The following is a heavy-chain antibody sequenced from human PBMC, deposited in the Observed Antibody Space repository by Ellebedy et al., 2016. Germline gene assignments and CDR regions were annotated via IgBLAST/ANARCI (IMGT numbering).Heavy chain of an antibody. CDR1: GDSIRGFH. CDR2: IFYSGNT. J-gene: IGHJ6*02. Sequence: SETLSLXXTVSGDSIRGFHWTWIRQPPGKGLEWIGNIFYSGNTYYNTSLASRVTISIDTSQSPFSLRLSSVSAADTAFYYFARGYYCANSWVVSDYGLDVWGQGTPVTVSS. D-gene: IGHD4-23*01. CDR3: ARGYYCANSWVVSDYGLDV. V-gene: IGHV4-59*01.